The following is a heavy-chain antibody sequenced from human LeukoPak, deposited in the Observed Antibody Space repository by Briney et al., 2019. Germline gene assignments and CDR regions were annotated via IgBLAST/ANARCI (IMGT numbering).Heavy chain of an antibody. CDR1: GFXFSSYE. Sequence: GGSLRLSCAASGFXFSSYEINWVRQAPGKGLEWVSYISSSGSTIYYADSVKGRFTISRDNSKNTLYLQMNSLRAEDTAVYYGARAFYGGYVGTLTGWGQGTLVTVSS. CDR3: ARAFYGGYVGTLTG. CDR2: ISSSGSTI. D-gene: IGHD4-17*01. J-gene: IGHJ4*02. V-gene: IGHV3-48*03.